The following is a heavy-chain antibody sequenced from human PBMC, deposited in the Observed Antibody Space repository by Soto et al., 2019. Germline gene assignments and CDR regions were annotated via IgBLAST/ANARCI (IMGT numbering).Heavy chain of an antibody. CDR2: ISYDGSNK. Sequence: GGSLRRSCGASGFTISIYAMHFVRQAPGKGLEWVAVISYDGSNKYYADSVKGRFTISRDNSKNTLYLQMNSLRAEDTAVYYCARDRIAVAGTSGVDYWGQGTLVTVSS. CDR1: GFTISIYA. D-gene: IGHD6-19*01. V-gene: IGHV3-30-3*01. J-gene: IGHJ4*02. CDR3: ARDRIAVAGTSGVDY.